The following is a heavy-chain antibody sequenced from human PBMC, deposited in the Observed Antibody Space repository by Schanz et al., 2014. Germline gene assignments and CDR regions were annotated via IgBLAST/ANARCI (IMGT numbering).Heavy chain of an antibody. V-gene: IGHV1-3*04. J-gene: IGHJ4*02. D-gene: IGHD5-12*01. CDR2: INTGRGDT. Sequence: QVHLVHSGAEVKRPGASVKVSCKASEYSFTSYSMHWVRQAPGQRLEWMGWINTGRGDTKYSQNFQGRVTITRDTSASRAYMELSSQRSEDTAVYSCARGIGGYRANNCFDYWGQGTLVTVSS. CDR1: EYSFTSYS. CDR3: ARGIGGYRANNCFDY.